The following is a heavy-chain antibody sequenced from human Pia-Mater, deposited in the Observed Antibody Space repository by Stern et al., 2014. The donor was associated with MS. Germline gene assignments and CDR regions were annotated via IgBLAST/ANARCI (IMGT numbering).Heavy chain of an antibody. Sequence: QVQLQESGPGLVKPSQTLSLTCTVSGGSISSGDYYWSWIRQPPGQGLEWLGDIYYSGSTYYNPSLKSRVTISVDTSKNQFSLKLSSVTAADTAVYYCAREGPRTGTLVYWGQGTLVTVSS. CDR3: AREGPRTGTLVY. V-gene: IGHV4-30-4*01. D-gene: IGHD3/OR15-3a*01. J-gene: IGHJ4*02. CDR2: IYYSGST. CDR1: GGSISSGDYY.